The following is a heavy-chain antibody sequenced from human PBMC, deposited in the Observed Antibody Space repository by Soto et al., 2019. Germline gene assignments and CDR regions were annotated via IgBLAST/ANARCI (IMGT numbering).Heavy chain of an antibody. J-gene: IGHJ4*02. D-gene: IGHD4-17*01. CDR3: ARDRDYGGNSGDRYFDY. V-gene: IGHV1-69*13. CDR1: GGTFSSYA. CDR2: IIPIFGTA. Sequence: GASVKVSCKASGGTFSSYAISWVRQAPGQGLEWMGGIIPIFGTANYAQKFQGRVTITADESTSTAYMELSSLRSEDTAVYYCARDRDYGGNSGDRYFDYWGQGTLVTVSS.